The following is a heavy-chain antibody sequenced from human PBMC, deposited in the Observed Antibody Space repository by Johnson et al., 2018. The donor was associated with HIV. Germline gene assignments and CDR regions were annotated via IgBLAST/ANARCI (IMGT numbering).Heavy chain of an antibody. J-gene: IGHJ3*02. CDR1: GFRFHSFS. Sequence: QVQLVESGGGVVQPGRSLRLSCTASGFRFHSFSMHWVRQAPGKGLEWVAFMSYDGGNKHYADSVKGRFTISRDNSKNTLYLRMNSLGAEDTAVYYCASWIQWEPHAFEIWGQGTMVTVSS. CDR2: MSYDGGNK. D-gene: IGHD5-12*01. V-gene: IGHV3-30-3*01. CDR3: ASWIQWEPHAFEI.